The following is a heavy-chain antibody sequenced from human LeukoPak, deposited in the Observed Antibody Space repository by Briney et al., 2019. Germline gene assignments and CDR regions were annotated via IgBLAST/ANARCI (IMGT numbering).Heavy chain of an antibody. D-gene: IGHD6-13*01. V-gene: IGHV1-8*03. CDR2: MNPNSGNT. CDR1: GYTFTSYE. Sequence: PLASVKVSCKASGYTFTSYEINWARQATGQGLEWMGWMNPNSGNTGYAQKFQGRVTITRNTSISTVYMELRSLRSEDTAVYYCARVRYSSSWYYFDYWGQGTLVTVSS. CDR3: ARVRYSSSWYYFDY. J-gene: IGHJ4*02.